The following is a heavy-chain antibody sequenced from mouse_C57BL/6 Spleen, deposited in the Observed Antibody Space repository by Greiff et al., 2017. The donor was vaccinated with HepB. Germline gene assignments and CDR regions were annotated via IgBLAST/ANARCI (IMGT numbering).Heavy chain of an antibody. CDR1: GYTFTSYW. CDR2: IDPSDSYT. CDR3: ARGDYGRGTPWFAY. D-gene: IGHD1-1*01. V-gene: IGHV1-69*01. J-gene: IGHJ3*01. Sequence: QVQLQQPGAELVMPGASVKLSCKASGYTFTSYWMHWVKQRPGQGLEWIGEIDPSDSYTNYNQKFKGKSTLTVDKSSSTAYMQLSSLTSEDSAVYYCARGDYGRGTPWFAYWGQGTLVTVSA.